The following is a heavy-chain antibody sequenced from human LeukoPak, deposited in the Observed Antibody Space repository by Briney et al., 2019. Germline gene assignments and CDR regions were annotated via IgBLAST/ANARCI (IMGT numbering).Heavy chain of an antibody. Sequence: GGSLRLSCEVSGFIFSNYWMSWVRQAPGKGLEWVANINEEGSEKHYVDSVKGRFTISRDNSKNTLHLQMISLRAEDTAVYYCARDQGAWGYGYNFDYWGQGTLVTVSS. V-gene: IGHV3-7*01. CDR1: GFIFSNYW. D-gene: IGHD3-16*01. CDR3: ARDQGAWGYGYNFDY. CDR2: INEEGSEK. J-gene: IGHJ4*02.